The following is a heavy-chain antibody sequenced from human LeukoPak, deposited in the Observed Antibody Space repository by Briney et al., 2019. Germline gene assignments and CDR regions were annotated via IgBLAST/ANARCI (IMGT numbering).Heavy chain of an antibody. CDR1: SGSFSGYY. J-gene: IGHJ6*03. V-gene: IGHV4-34*01. D-gene: IGHD3-22*01. CDR3: ARGLTSGYYGHYYMDV. CDR2: INHSGST. Sequence: SETLSLTCAVYSGSFSGYYWSWIRQPPGKGLEWIGEINHSGSTNYNPSLKSRVIISLDTSKNQFSLKLSSVTAADTAVYYCARGLTSGYYGHYYMDVWGKGTTVTVSS.